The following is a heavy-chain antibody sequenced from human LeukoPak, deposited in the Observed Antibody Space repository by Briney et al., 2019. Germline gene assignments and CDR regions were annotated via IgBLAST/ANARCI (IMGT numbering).Heavy chain of an antibody. V-gene: IGHV4-59*08. CDR3: ARQSWNGTYFY. J-gene: IGHJ4*02. Sequence: SETLSLTCTVSGGSISSYYWSWIRQPPGKRLEWIGHIYYSGTNYNPSLKSRVTISVGTSKNQFSLNLSSVTAADTAVYYCARQSWNGTYFYWGQGTLVTVSS. CDR1: GGSISSYY. D-gene: IGHD1-26*01. CDR2: IYYSGT.